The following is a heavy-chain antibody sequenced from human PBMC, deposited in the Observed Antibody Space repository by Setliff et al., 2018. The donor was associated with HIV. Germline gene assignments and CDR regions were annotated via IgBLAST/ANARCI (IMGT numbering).Heavy chain of an antibody. CDR1: GGSISSSNW. V-gene: IGHV4-4*02. Sequence: SETLSLTCAVSGGSISSSNWWSWVRQPPGKGLEWIGEIYRSGSTNYNPSLKSRVTIPLDRSKTQFSLKLSSVTAADTAVYYCARSPLYSGYERYYFDYWGQGTLVTVSS. CDR3: ARSPLYSGYERYYFDY. D-gene: IGHD5-12*01. CDR2: IYRSGST. J-gene: IGHJ4*02.